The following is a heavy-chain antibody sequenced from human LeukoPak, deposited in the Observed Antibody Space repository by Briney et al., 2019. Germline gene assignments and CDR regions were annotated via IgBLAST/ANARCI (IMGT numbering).Heavy chain of an antibody. V-gene: IGHV4-4*07. CDR1: GGSISSYY. CDR3: ATEAPYYYGSGSYKGFDP. D-gene: IGHD3-10*01. J-gene: IGHJ5*02. CDR2: IYTSGST. Sequence: SETLSLTCTVSGGSISSYYWSWIRQPAGKGLEWIGRIYTSGSTNYNPSLKSRVTMSVDTSKNQFSLKLSSVIAADTAVYHCATEAPYYYGSGSYKGFDPWAREPWSPSPQ.